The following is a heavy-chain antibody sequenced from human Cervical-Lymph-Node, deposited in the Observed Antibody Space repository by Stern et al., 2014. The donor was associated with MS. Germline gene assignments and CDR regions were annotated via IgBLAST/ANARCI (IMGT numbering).Heavy chain of an antibody. J-gene: IGHJ5*02. Sequence: VQLVESGAEVKKPGASVKGSCKASGYTFTSYDINWVRQATGQGLEWMGWMTPNSGNTGYAQKFQGRVTMTRNTSISTAYMELSSLRSEDTAVYYCARGPPNTAMATGWFDPWGQGTLVTVSS. CDR2: MTPNSGNT. CDR3: ARGPPNTAMATGWFDP. CDR1: GYTFTSYD. D-gene: IGHD5-18*01. V-gene: IGHV1-8*01.